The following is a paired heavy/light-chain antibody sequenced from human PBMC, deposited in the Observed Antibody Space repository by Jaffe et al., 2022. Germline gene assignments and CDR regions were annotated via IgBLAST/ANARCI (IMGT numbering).Light chain of an antibody. V-gene: IGKV6-21*02. J-gene: IGKJ4*01. Sequence: VMTQSPAFLSVTPGEKVTITCQASEGIGNYLYWYQQKPDQAPKLLIKYASQSISGVPSRFSGSGSGTDFTFTISSLEAEDAATYYCQQGNKHPLTFGGGTKVEIK. CDR1: EGIGNY. CDR3: QQGNKHPLT. CDR2: YAS.
Heavy chain of an antibody. Sequence: EVQLLESGGGLVQPGGSLRLSCAASGFTFSSYAMSWVRQAPGKGLEWVSAISGSGGSTYYADSVKGRFTISRDNSKNTLYLQMNSLRAEDTAVYYCAKDSLLWFRELLYPPNWFDPWGQGTLVTVSS. J-gene: IGHJ5*02. CDR1: GFTFSSYA. D-gene: IGHD3-10*01. CDR2: ISGSGGST. CDR3: AKDSLLWFRELLYPPNWFDP. V-gene: IGHV3-23*01.